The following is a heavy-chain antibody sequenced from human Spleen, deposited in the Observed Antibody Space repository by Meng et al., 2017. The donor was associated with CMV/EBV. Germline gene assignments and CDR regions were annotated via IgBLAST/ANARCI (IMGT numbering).Heavy chain of an antibody. V-gene: IGHV4-34*01. J-gene: IGHJ5*02. CDR1: GGCFSGYY. Sequence: VQLPHRGAGLLELSEALSLTGAVYGGCFSGYYWSWIRQPPGKGLEWIGEINHSGSTNYNPSLKSRVTISVDTSKNQFSLKLSSVTAADTAVYYCARGGRGLTSPYSNYGGWFDPWGQGTLVTVSS. CDR2: INHSGST. D-gene: IGHD4-11*01. CDR3: ARGGRGLTSPYSNYGGWFDP.